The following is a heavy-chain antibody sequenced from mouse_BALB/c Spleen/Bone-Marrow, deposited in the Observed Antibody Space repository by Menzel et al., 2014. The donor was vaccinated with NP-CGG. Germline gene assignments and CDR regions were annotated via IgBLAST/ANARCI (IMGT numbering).Heavy chain of an antibody. CDR2: IDPYNGDT. J-gene: IGHJ3*01. D-gene: IGHD2-1*01. CDR1: GYAFTSYN. CDR3: ASCGNYEAWFAY. Sequence: VQLQQSGPELVKPGASVKVSCKASGYAFTSYNIYWVKQSHGKSLEWIGYIDPYNGDTNYNQKFKVKATLTVDKSSITAYMHLNSLTSEDSAVYYCASCGNYEAWFAYWGQGTLVTVSA. V-gene: IGHV1S135*01.